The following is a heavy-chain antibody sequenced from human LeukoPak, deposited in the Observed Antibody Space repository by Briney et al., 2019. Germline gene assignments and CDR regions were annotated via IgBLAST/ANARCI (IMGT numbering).Heavy chain of an antibody. D-gene: IGHD3-22*01. V-gene: IGHV3-53*01. CDR2: LYSGGSI. Sequence: GGSLRLSCAASGFTVSSNYMSWVRQAPGKGLEWVSVLYSGGSIYYAESVKGRFTISRDNSRNTLYLQMNSLRAEDTAVYYCARGTYYDSSGYHFDYWGQGTLVTVST. CDR3: ARGTYYDSSGYHFDY. J-gene: IGHJ4*02. CDR1: GFTVSSNY.